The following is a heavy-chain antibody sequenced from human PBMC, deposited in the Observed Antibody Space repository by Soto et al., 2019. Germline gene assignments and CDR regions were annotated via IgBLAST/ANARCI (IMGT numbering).Heavy chain of an antibody. CDR2: IIPIFGTA. CDR3: ARANDGDSGYYYYGMDV. D-gene: IGHD4-17*01. Sequence: SVKVSCKASGGTFSSYAISWVRQAPGQGLEWMGGIIPIFGTANYAQKFQGRVTITADESTSTAYMELSSLRSEDTAVYYCARANDGDSGYYYYGMDVWGQGTTVTVSS. CDR1: GGTFSSYA. V-gene: IGHV1-69*13. J-gene: IGHJ6*02.